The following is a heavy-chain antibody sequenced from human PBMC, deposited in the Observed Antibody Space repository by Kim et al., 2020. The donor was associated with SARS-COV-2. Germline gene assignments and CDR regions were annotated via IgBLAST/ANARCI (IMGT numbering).Heavy chain of an antibody. Sequence: SETLSLTCAVSGGSISSSNWWSWVRQPPGKGLEWIGEIYHSGSTNYNPSLKSRVTISVDKSKNQFSLKLSSVTAADTAVYYCARGRIAYYGSGSYYPYGMDVWGQGTTVTVSS. D-gene: IGHD3-10*01. V-gene: IGHV4-4*02. CDR1: GGSISSSNW. CDR3: ARGRIAYYGSGSYYPYGMDV. J-gene: IGHJ6*02. CDR2: IYHSGST.